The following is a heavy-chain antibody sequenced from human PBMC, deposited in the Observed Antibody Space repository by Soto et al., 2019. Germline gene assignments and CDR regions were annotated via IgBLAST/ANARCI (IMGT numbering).Heavy chain of an antibody. CDR1: GFTFTRYS. CDR3: ARESEDLTSNFDY. Sequence: GGSLRLSCAASGFTFTRYSMNWVRQAPGKGLEWVSSISSTTNYIYYGDSMKGRFTISRDNAKNSLYLEMNSLRAEDMAVYYCARESEDLTSNFDYWGQGTLVTVSS. V-gene: IGHV3-21*06. CDR2: ISSTTNYI. J-gene: IGHJ4*02.